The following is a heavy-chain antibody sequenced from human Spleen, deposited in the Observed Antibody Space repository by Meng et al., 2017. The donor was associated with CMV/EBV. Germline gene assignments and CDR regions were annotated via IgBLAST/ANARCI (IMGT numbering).Heavy chain of an antibody. CDR2: INHSGST. J-gene: IGHJ6*02. CDR1: GGSFSGYY. V-gene: IGHV4-34*01. CDR3: ATIGDSWKSDV. Sequence: GSLRLSCAVYGGSFSGYYWTWIRQPPGKGLEWIGEINHSGSTSYNPSLKSRVTISVDTSKNQFSLKLSSVTAADTAVYYCATIGDSWKSDVWGQGTTVTVSS. D-gene: IGHD1-1*01.